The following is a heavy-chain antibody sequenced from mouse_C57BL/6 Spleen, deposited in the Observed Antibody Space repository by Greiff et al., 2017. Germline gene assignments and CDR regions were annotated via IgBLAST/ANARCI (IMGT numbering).Heavy chain of an antibody. V-gene: IGHV1-15*01. CDR2: IDPETGGT. CDR3: TREGITTVVATHYYAMDY. Sequence: QVQLQQSGAELVRPGASVTLSCKASGYTFTDYEMHWVKQTPVHGLEWIGAIDPETGGTAYNQKFKGKAILTADKSSSTAYMELRSLTSEDSAVYYCTREGITTVVATHYYAMDYWGQGTSVTVSS. D-gene: IGHD1-1*01. J-gene: IGHJ4*01. CDR1: GYTFTDYE.